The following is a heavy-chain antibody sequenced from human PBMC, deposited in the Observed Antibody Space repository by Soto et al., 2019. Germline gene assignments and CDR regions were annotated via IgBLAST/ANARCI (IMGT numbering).Heavy chain of an antibody. Sequence: ASVKVSCKASGYTFTSYGISWVRQAPGQGLEWMGWISAYNGNTNYAQKLQGRVTMTTDTSTSTDYMELRSLRSDDTAVYYCARDHSYYGSGSYSAHDAFDIWGQGTMVTVSS. CDR1: GYTFTSYG. J-gene: IGHJ3*02. D-gene: IGHD3-10*01. V-gene: IGHV1-18*01. CDR2: ISAYNGNT. CDR3: ARDHSYYGSGSYSAHDAFDI.